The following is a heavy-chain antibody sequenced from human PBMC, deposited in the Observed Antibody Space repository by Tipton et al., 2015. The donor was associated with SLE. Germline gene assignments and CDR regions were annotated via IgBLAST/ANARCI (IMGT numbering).Heavy chain of an antibody. Sequence: TLSLTCTVSGDSITSITRTNWGSWVRQPPGKGLEWIGAIFHSGSTNYRPSLKSRVIISVDKSKNQFSLKLTSVTAADTAVYFCARWATSGKNNNWYFDLWGRGTRVIVSS. CDR2: IFHSGST. CDR1: GDSITSITRTNW. V-gene: IGHV4-4*01. CDR3: ARWATSGKNNNWYFDL. J-gene: IGHJ2*01. D-gene: IGHD1/OR15-1a*01.